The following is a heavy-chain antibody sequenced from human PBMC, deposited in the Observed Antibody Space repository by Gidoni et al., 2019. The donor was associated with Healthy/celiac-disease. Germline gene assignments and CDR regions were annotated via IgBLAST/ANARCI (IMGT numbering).Heavy chain of an antibody. CDR1: GYTFTSYD. CDR3: AREGPYYDFWSGYYRPVAFDI. Sequence: QVQLVQSGAEVKKPGASVKVYCKASGYTFTSYDPNSVRQATGQGLEWMGWMKPNRGNTGYAQKFQGRCTMTRNTSISTAYMDLSSLISEYTAVYYCAREGPYYDFWSGYYRPVAFDIWGQGTMVTVSS. J-gene: IGHJ3*02. V-gene: IGHV1-8*01. CDR2: MKPNRGNT. D-gene: IGHD3-3*01.